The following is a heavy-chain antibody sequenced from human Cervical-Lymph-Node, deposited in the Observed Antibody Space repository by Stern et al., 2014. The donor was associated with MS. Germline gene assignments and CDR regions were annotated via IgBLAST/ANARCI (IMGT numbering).Heavy chain of an antibody. Sequence: EVQLEQSGRGLVQPSGSQRLTCVASGSTFSTSWESWVRQAPGQGLGWVGNINRDGSEPYYFNSVHSRFTISRDNAKSSLYLEMNSLRAEDTAVYYCTRFLQSGWSDLFDSWGRGTRVTVSS. CDR3: TRFLQSGWSDLFDS. CDR1: GSTFSTSW. V-gene: IGHV3-7*01. CDR2: INRDGSEP. D-gene: IGHD6-19*01. J-gene: IGHJ5*01.